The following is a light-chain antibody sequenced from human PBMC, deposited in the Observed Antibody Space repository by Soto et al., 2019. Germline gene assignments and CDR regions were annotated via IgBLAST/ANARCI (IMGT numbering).Light chain of an antibody. J-gene: IGKJ2*01. CDR2: DTS. CDR1: QSVSSTS. Sequence: EIVLTQSPGTLSLSPGERATLSCRASQSVSSTSLAWYQQKPGQAPRLVIYDTSSRATGIPDRFRGSGSGTDFILTISRLEPEDFAVYYCQQYGDSPPNTFGQGTKLEIK. CDR3: QQYGDSPPNT. V-gene: IGKV3-20*01.